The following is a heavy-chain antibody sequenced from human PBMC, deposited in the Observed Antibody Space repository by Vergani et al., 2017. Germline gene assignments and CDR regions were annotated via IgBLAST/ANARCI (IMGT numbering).Heavy chain of an antibody. J-gene: IGHJ6*02. V-gene: IGHV4-61*02. CDR2: IYTSGST. Sequence: QVQLQESGPGLVKPSQTLSLTCTVSGGSISSGSYYWSWIRQPAGKGLEWIGRIYTSGSTNYNPSLKSRVTISVDTSTNQFSLKLSSVTAADTAVYYCARXRRWYCGGDCYYGYYYYGMDVWGQGTTVTVSS. CDR3: ARXRRWYCGGDCYYGYYYYGMDV. CDR1: GGSISSGSYY. D-gene: IGHD2-21*02.